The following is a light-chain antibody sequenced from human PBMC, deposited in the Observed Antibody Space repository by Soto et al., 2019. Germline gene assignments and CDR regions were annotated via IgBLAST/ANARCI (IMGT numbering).Light chain of an antibody. J-gene: IGKJ1*01. Sequence: EIVLTQSPGTLSLSPGERATLSCRASQSVSGSYLAWYQQKPGQAPRLLIYGASSRATGIPDRFSGSGSGTDFTLTISRLEPEDFAVYYCQQYGISPGTFGQGTKVDIK. CDR3: QQYGISPGT. V-gene: IGKV3-20*01. CDR1: QSVSGSY. CDR2: GAS.